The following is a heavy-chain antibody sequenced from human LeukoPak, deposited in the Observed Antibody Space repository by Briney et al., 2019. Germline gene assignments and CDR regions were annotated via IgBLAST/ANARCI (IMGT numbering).Heavy chain of an antibody. CDR3: TRGRGSDY. CDR2: INSDGSST. D-gene: IGHD3-10*01. Sequence: PGGSLRLSCAASGFTFSSYWMHWVRQAPGKGLVWVSRINSDGSSTSYAYSVKVRFTIYRDNAKKTLYLQMNSRRAEDTAVYYCTRGRGSDYWGQGTLVTVSS. V-gene: IGHV3-74*01. CDR1: GFTFSSYW. J-gene: IGHJ4*02.